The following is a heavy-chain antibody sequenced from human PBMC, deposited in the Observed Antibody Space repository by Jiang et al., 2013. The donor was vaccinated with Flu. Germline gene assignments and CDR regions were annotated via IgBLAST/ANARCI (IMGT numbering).Heavy chain of an antibody. J-gene: IGHJ6*03. V-gene: IGHV4-4*07. D-gene: IGHD5-12*01. CDR2: IHSSESM. CDR1: GGFIGSYY. CDR3: AREAAYDSQFYYMDA. Sequence: GSGLVKPSETLSLTCTVSGGFIGSYYWSWIRQSAEKGLEWIGRIHSSESMIYNPSLKSRVTMSVDMSQSHVSLRLTSVTAADTAVYYCAREAAYDSQFYYMDAWGKGTTVIVSS.